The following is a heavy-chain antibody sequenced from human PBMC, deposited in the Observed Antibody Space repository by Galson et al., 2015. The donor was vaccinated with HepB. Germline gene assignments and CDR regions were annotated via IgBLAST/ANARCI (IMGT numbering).Heavy chain of an antibody. CDR2: IRYDGSNK. D-gene: IGHD3-10*01. Sequence: SLRLSCAASGFTFSSYGMHWVRQAPGKGPEWVAFIRYDGSNKYYADSVKGRFTISRDDSKNTLYLQMNSLRAEDTAVYYCAKDLPYGSVTTDAFDIWGQGTMVTVSS. CDR1: GFTFSSYG. CDR3: AKDLPYGSVTTDAFDI. V-gene: IGHV3-30*02. J-gene: IGHJ3*02.